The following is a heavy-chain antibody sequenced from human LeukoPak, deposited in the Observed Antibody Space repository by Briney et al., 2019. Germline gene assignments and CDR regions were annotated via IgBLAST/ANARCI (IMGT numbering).Heavy chain of an antibody. Sequence: SETLSLTCAVYGGSFSGYYWSWIRQPPGKGLEWIGEINHSGSTNYNPSLKSRVTISVDTSKNQFSLKLSSVTAADTAVYYCARGTRGSYYSFGTWGQGTLVTVSS. D-gene: IGHD1-26*01. CDR3: ARGTRGSYYSFGT. CDR2: INHSGST. CDR1: GGSFSGYY. J-gene: IGHJ5*02. V-gene: IGHV4-34*01.